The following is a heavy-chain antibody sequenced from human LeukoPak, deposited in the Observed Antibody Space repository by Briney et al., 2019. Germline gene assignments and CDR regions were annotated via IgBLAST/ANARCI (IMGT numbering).Heavy chain of an antibody. J-gene: IGHJ5*02. CDR1: GFTLSSYA. Sequence: GGSLRLSCAASGFTLSSYAMSWVRQAPGKGLEWVSAISGSGGSTYYADSVKGRFTISRDNSKNTLYLQMNSLRAEDTAVYYCAKGPGGGSDFRFDPWGQGTLVTVSS. CDR2: ISGSGGST. CDR3: AKGPGGGSDFRFDP. V-gene: IGHV3-23*01. D-gene: IGHD3-10*01.